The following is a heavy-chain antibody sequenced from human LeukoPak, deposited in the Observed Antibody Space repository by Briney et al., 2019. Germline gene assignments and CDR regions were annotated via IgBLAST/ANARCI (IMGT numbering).Heavy chain of an antibody. V-gene: IGHV4-34*01. D-gene: IGHD1-26*01. CDR3: ARVVGAEGY. J-gene: IGHJ4*02. CDR1: GGSFSGYY. CDR2: INHSGST. Sequence: PSETLSLTCAVYGGSFSGYYWSWIRQPPGKGLEWIGEINHSGSTNYNPSLKSRVTISVDTSKNQFSLKLSSVTAADTAVYYCARVVGAEGYWGQGTLVTVSS.